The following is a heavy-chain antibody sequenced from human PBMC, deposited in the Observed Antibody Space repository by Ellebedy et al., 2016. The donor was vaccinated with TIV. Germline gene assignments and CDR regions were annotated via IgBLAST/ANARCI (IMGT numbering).Heavy chain of an antibody. CDR3: ARGHNWFDL. CDR2: ISSGGT. Sequence: SETLSLTXTVSGGSISSGSYYWSWVRQPAGKGLEWIGRISSGGTSYNPSLRSRVTMSVDTSKNQFSLSLTSVMAADAAVYYCARGHNWFDLWGQGTLVIVSS. CDR1: GGSISSGSYY. J-gene: IGHJ5*02. V-gene: IGHV4-61*02.